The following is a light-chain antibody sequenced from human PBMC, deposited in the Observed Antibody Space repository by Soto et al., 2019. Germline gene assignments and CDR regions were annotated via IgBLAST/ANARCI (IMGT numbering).Light chain of an antibody. CDR3: HQASSFPLT. J-gene: IGKJ4*01. CDR2: KAS. CDR1: QGISSW. V-gene: IGKV1-12*01. Sequence: DIQMTQSPSFVSASVGDRVTITCRASQGISSWLSWYQQKPGTAPTLLVYKASTLQDGVPSRFSGSGSGTDFTLPITSLQPADFGTYYCHQASSFPLTFGGGTKVAIK.